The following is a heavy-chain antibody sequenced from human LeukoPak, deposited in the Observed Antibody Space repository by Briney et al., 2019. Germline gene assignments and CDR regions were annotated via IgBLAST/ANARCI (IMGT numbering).Heavy chain of an antibody. CDR1: GAFISSGDLH. CDR2: LSNSGNT. D-gene: IGHD4-11*01. Sequence: SETLSLTCTVSGAFISSGDLHWAWIRQPPGKGLEWIGSLSNSGNTYYNASLKTRVTISVDTSKNQFSLSLNSVTAADTAVYYCARLSYRRFDYWGQGNLVTVSS. V-gene: IGHV4-39*01. J-gene: IGHJ4*02. CDR3: ARLSYRRFDY.